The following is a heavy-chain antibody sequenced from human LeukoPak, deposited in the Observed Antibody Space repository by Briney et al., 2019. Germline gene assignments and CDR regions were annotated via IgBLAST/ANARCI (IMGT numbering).Heavy chain of an antibody. D-gene: IGHD6-19*01. CDR2: IYYSGST. CDR1: GGSISSYY. V-gene: IGHV4-59*08. CDR3: ARHSPQWPDFDY. Sequence: SETLSLTCTVSGGSISSYYWSWIRQPPGKGQEWIGYIYYSGSTNYNPSLKSRVTISVDTSKNQFSLKLSSVTAADTAVYYCARHSPQWPDFDYWGQGTLVTVSS. J-gene: IGHJ4*02.